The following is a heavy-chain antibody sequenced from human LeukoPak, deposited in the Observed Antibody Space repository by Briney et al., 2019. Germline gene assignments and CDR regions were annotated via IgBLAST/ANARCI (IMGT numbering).Heavy chain of an antibody. CDR1: GFTFSSYE. CDR2: ISSSCSTI. Sequence: GGSLRLSAAASGFTFSSYEMNLVRQAPGKGLEWGSYISSSCSTIYYAVYVKGRFTISRDNAKNSLYLQMNSLRAEDTAVYYCARSTGYSSGWYYYWGQGTLVTVSS. J-gene: IGHJ4*02. V-gene: IGHV3-48*03. CDR3: ARSTGYSSGWYYY. D-gene: IGHD6-19*01.